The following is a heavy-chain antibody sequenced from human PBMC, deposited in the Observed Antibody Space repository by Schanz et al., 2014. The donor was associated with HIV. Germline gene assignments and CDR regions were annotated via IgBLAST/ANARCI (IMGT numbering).Heavy chain of an antibody. CDR2: TSSDGSGK. D-gene: IGHD3-22*01. Sequence: GQLVESGGGVVQPGRSLRLSCAASGFSFSDFALHWVRQAPGRGLEWLAVTSSDGSGKFYVDSVKGRFTISRDNSKNTLYLQMTTLRTEDTAVYYCAKPEYDSRGNSQSHFDSWGQGTLVTVSS. J-gene: IGHJ4*02. CDR3: AKPEYDSRGNSQSHFDS. V-gene: IGHV3-30*18. CDR1: GFSFSDFA.